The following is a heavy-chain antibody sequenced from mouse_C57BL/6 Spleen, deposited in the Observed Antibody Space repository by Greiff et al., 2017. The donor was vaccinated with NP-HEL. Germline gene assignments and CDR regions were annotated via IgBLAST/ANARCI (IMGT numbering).Heavy chain of an antibody. V-gene: IGHV5S21*01. CDR2: ISSGGDYI. J-gene: IGHJ1*03. Sequence: EVHLVESGEGLVKPGGSLKLSCAASGFTFSSYAMSWVRQTPEKRLEWVAYISSGGDYIYYADTVKGRSTISRDNARNTLYLQMSSLKSEDTAMYYCARESDYYGSSYGYFDVWGTGTTVTVSS. D-gene: IGHD1-1*01. CDR3: ARESDYYGSSYGYFDV. CDR1: GFTFSSYA.